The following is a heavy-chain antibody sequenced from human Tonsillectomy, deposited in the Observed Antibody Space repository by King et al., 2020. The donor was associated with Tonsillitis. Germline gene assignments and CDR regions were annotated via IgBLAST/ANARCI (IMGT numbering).Heavy chain of an antibody. Sequence: QLVQSGGGVVQPGRSLRLSCAASVFTFSSYDMQWVRQAPGKGLEWVALISNDGSNKYYADSVKGRFNISRDNSKNTMYLQMNSLRAQDTAIYYCASRPTFECDLGVWGQGTLVIVSS. CDR3: ASRPTFECDLGV. CDR1: VFTFSSYD. V-gene: IGHV3-30-3*01. D-gene: IGHD3-10*01. CDR2: ISNDGSNK. J-gene: IGHJ4*02.